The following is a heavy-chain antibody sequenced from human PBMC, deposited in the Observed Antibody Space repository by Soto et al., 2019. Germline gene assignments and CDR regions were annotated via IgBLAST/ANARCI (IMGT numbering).Heavy chain of an antibody. CDR1: GFTFSSYA. Sequence: EVQLLETGGGLVQPGGSLGLSCAASGFTFSSYAMSWVRQAPGKGLEWVSSISGSGGSTYYADSVKGRFTISRDNSKNTLYLQMNSLRAEDTAVYYCAKRPLILAAREFDYWGQGTLVTVSS. D-gene: IGHD6-6*01. J-gene: IGHJ4*02. V-gene: IGHV3-23*01. CDR2: ISGSGGST. CDR3: AKRPLILAAREFDY.